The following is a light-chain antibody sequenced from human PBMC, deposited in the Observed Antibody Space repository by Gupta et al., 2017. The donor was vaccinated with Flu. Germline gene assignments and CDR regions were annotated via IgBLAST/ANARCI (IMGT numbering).Light chain of an antibody. CDR2: RNN. CDR1: SPNIGSNY. J-gene: IGLJ3*02. Sequence: QSVLPQPPSASGTPGQRVTLSCSGSSPNIGSNYVYWYQQLPGTAPKLPIYRNNQRPSGVPDRFSGSKSGTSASLAISGLRSEDEADYYCAAWDDSLSVVFGGGTELTVL. CDR3: AAWDDSLSVV. V-gene: IGLV1-47*01.